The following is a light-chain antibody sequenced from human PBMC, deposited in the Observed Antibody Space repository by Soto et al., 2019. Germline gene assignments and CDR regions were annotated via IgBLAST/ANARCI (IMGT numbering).Light chain of an antibody. Sequence: DIQMTQSPSTLSASVGDRVTITCRASQNIRSWLAWYQQKPGRAPKVLIYMASSLESGVPSRFSGSGSGTEFTLTISSLQPDDFATYYCLQYNSFWMFGQGTKVDIK. CDR2: MAS. V-gene: IGKV1-5*03. CDR3: LQYNSFWM. CDR1: QNIRSW. J-gene: IGKJ1*01.